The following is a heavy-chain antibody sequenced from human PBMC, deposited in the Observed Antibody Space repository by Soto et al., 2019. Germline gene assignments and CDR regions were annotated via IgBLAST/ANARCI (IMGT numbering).Heavy chain of an antibody. CDR2: ISYDGSNK. CDR1: GFTFSSYA. D-gene: IGHD3-22*01. Sequence: GGSLRLSCAASGFTFSSYAMHWVRQAPGKGLEWVAVISYDGSNKYYADSVEGRFTISRDNSKNTLYLQMNSLRAEDTAVYYCARDGLDSSLYYYYGMDVWGQGTTVTVSS. V-gene: IGHV3-30-3*01. CDR3: ARDGLDSSLYYYYGMDV. J-gene: IGHJ6*02.